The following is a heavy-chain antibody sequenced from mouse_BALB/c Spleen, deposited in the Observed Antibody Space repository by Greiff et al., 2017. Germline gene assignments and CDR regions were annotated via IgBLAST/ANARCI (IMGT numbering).Heavy chain of an antibody. D-gene: IGHD2-12*01. CDR1: GYTFTSYW. CDR3: GRGELRRGDYYAMDY. V-gene: IGHV1S132*01. CDR2: IFPGTGTT. Sequence: QVQLQQSGAELVKPGASVKLSCKTSGYTFTSYWIQWVKQRPGQGLGWIGEIFPGTGTTYYNEKFKGKATLTIDTSSSTAYLQLSSLTSADDAVYYCGRGELRRGDYYAMDYWGQGTSVTVSS. J-gene: IGHJ4*01.